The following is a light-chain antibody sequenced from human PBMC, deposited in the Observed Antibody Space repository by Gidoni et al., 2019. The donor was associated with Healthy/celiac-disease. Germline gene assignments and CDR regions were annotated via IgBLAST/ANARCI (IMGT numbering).Light chain of an antibody. V-gene: IGLV2-14*03. CDR3: SSYTSSSTWV. CDR2: DVS. Sequence: QSALPQPAPVSGSPGPSSTISCTGTSSDVGGYNYVSWYQQHPGKAPKLMIYDVSNRPSGVSNRFAGSKSGNTASLTISGLQAEDEADYYCSSYTSSSTWVFGGGTKLXV. CDR1: SSDVGGYNY. J-gene: IGLJ3*02.